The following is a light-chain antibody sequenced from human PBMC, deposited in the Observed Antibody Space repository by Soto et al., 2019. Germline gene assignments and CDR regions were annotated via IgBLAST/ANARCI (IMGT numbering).Light chain of an antibody. CDR1: QSISSW. CDR2: DAS. Sequence: DIQMTQSPSTLSACVRGRVTIPCRASQSISSWLAWYQQKPGKAPKLLIYDASSLESGVPSRFSGSGSGTEFTLTISSLQPDDFATYYCQQYNSYWKFGQGTKVDI. V-gene: IGKV1-5*01. J-gene: IGKJ1*01. CDR3: QQYNSYWK.